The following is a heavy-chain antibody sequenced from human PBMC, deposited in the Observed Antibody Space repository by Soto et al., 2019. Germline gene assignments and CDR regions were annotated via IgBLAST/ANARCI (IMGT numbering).Heavy chain of an antibody. CDR3: ARGALVVAAERDV. V-gene: IGHV3-33*01. Sequence: QVQLVESGGGVVQPGRSLRLSCAASGFTFSSYGMHWVRQAPGKGLEWVAVIWYDGSNKYYADSVKGRFTISRDNSKNTLYLQMNSLRAEDTAGYYGARGALVVAAERDVWGQGTTVTVSS. CDR1: GFTFSSYG. CDR2: IWYDGSNK. J-gene: IGHJ6*02. D-gene: IGHD2-15*01.